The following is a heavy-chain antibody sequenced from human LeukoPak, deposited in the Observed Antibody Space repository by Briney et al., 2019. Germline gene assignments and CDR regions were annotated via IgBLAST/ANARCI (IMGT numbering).Heavy chain of an antibody. J-gene: IGHJ4*02. Sequence: EASVSVSYKASGYTFTVYYMLWVRQAPGQALVWMGWINPNSGGTHYAQNFRGRVTKNRDTSINTAHMDLSRLRSHDTAVYYCARGEYDIWTGWLYWGQGGLVTVSS. CDR2: INPNSGGT. D-gene: IGHD3/OR15-3a*01. CDR3: ARGEYDIWTGWLY. CDR1: GYTFTVYY. V-gene: IGHV1-2*02.